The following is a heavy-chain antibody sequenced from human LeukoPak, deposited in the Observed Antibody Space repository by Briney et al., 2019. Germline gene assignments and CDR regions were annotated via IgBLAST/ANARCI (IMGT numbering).Heavy chain of an antibody. CDR3: AAWAGAAAGFNGPFDY. V-gene: IGHV3-48*01. CDR2: ISSSSSTI. CDR1: GFTFSSYT. Sequence: GGSLRLSCAASGFTFSSYTMNWVHQAPGKGLEWVSCISSSSSTIYYADSVKGRFTISSDSAKNSLYLQMNSLRAEDTAVYYCAAWAGAAAGFNGPFDYWGQGALVTVSS. J-gene: IGHJ4*02. D-gene: IGHD6-13*01.